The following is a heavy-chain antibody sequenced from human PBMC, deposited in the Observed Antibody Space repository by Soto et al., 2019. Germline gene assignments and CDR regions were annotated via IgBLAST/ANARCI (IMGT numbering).Heavy chain of an antibody. V-gene: IGHV5-51*01. CDR1: GYSFTSYW. J-gene: IGHJ5*02. CDR3: ARGIVVADSPNWFDP. Sequence: LKVSCKGSGYSFTSYWIGWVRQMPGKGLEWMGIIYPGDSDTRYSPSFQGQVTISADKSISTAYLQWGSLKASDTAMYYCARGIVVADSPNWFDPWGQGTLVTVSS. CDR2: IYPGDSDT. D-gene: IGHD3-22*01.